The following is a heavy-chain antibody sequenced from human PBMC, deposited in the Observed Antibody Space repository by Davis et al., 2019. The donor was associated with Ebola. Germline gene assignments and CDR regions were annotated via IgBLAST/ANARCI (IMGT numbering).Heavy chain of an antibody. CDR2: ISSSSSTI. V-gene: IGHV3-48*02. J-gene: IGHJ6*02. Sequence: GGSLRLSCAASGFTFSSYSMNWVRQAPGKGLEWVSYISSSSSTIYYADSVKGRFTISRDNAKNSLYLQMNSLRDEDTAVYYCARESPFPYYYGSGSYQYYYYGMDVWGQGTTVTVSS. D-gene: IGHD3-10*01. CDR1: GFTFSSYS. CDR3: ARESPFPYYYGSGSYQYYYYGMDV.